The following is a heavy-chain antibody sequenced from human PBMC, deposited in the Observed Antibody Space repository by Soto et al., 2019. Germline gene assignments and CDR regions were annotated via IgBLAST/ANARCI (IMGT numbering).Heavy chain of an antibody. Sequence: QVQLQESGPGLVKPSETLSLNCTVSGDSINNYYWNWIRQPPGKGLEWIGYISYIGSTNYNPSLESRVTISVDTSKNQSSLRLSSVTAADTAVYFWARGYCSGVICYLYYLDYWGQGTLVTVSS. CDR3: ARGYCSGVICYLYYLDY. J-gene: IGHJ4*02. D-gene: IGHD2-15*01. V-gene: IGHV4-59*01. CDR1: GDSINNYY. CDR2: ISYIGST.